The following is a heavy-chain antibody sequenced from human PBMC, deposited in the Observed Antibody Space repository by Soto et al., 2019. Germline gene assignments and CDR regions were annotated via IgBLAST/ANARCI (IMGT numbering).Heavy chain of an antibody. CDR1: GFTFDDYA. CDR2: ISWNSGSI. D-gene: IGHD6-13*01. Sequence: TGGSLRLSCAASGFTFDDYAMHWVRQAPGKGLEWVSGISWNSGSIGYADSVKGRFTISRDNAKNSLYLQMNSLRAEDTALYYCAKDITSSAAGPSSPFDYWGQGTLVTVSS. CDR3: AKDITSSAAGPSSPFDY. J-gene: IGHJ4*02. V-gene: IGHV3-9*01.